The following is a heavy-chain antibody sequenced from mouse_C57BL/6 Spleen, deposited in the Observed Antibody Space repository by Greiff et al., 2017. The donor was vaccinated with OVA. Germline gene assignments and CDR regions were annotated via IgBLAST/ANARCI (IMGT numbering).Heavy chain of an antibody. CDR3: AGRKVAMDY. J-gene: IGHJ4*01. CDR2: IYPGSGST. CDR1: GYTFTSYW. V-gene: IGHV1-55*01. Sequence: QVQLQQPGAELVKPGASVKMSCKASGYTFTSYWITWVKQRPGQGLEWIGDIYPGSGSTNYNEKFTGKATLTVDTSSSTAYMQLSSLTAEDAAVYCCAGRKVAMDYWGQGTSVTVST.